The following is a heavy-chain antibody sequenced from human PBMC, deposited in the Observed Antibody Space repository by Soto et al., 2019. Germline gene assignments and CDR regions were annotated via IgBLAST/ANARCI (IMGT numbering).Heavy chain of an antibody. D-gene: IGHD3-10*01. V-gene: IGHV3-64*01. CDR3: ARDLNYGFDY. CDR2: ISRNGGGT. J-gene: IGHJ4*02. Sequence: EVQLVESGGGLVQSGGSLRLSCAASGFTFSTYAMHWVRQAPGKGLEYVSAISRNGGGTYYANSVKGRFIISRDNSKNTLYLQMGSLRADDMAVYYCARDLNYGFDYWGQGTLVTVSS. CDR1: GFTFSTYA.